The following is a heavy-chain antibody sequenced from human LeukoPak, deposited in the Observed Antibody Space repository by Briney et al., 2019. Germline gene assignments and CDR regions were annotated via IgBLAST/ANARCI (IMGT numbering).Heavy chain of an antibody. D-gene: IGHD6-19*01. CDR2: ISGSGGNT. Sequence: GGSLRLSCAASGFTFNNYAMSWVRQAPGKGLEWVSSISGSGGNTYCADSVKSRFTISRDNSKNTLYLQMNSLRAADTAVYYCAKDRRITMAGTVDYFDYWGQGTLVTVSS. CDR1: GFTFNNYA. J-gene: IGHJ4*02. CDR3: AKDRRITMAGTVDYFDY. V-gene: IGHV3-23*01.